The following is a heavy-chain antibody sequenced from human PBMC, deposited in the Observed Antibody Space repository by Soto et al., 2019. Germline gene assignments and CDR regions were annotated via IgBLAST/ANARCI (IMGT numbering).Heavy chain of an antibody. Sequence: RSLRLSCRASGFSFTDAWMGWVRQTPRKGLEWVCRIKSQTHAGPSDNAAPVKDISIISRDYSRNTLYLQMHSLQSHDTGRYHCTTGLGQMSIPIFSWWGRGTPGAVSS. CDR1: GFSFTDAW. CDR2: IKSQTHAGPS. D-gene: IGHD2-2*02. V-gene: IGHV3-15*01. CDR3: TTGLGQMSIPIFSW. J-gene: IGHJ4*02.